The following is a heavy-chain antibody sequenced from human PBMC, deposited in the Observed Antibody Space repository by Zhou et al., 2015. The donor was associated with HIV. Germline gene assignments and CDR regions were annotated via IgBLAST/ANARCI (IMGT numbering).Heavy chain of an antibody. CDR1: GYNFITYD. CDR3: ARGRHCSGGNCSVWFDP. J-gene: IGHJ5*02. D-gene: IGHD2-15*01. CDR2: MSPNSGIT. V-gene: IGHV1-8*01. Sequence: QVRLVQSGAEVKKPGASVTVSCKASGYNFITYDINWVRQATGQGLEWMGWMSPNSGITGYAQNFQGRVTMTRNTSINTAYMNLSGLRSEDTAVYYCARGRHCSGGNCSVWFDPWGQGTVVSVSS.